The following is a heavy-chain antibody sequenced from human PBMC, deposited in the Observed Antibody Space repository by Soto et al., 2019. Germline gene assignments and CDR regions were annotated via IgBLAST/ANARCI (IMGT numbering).Heavy chain of an antibody. CDR3: AAVRVAAPSHFDY. J-gene: IGHJ4*02. V-gene: IGHV4-59*01. Sequence: NPSETLSLTCSVSGGSISDYYWSWIWQPPGKGLEWIGYIYYSGSTNYNPSLKSRVTISVDTSKNQFSLNLSSVTAADTAVYYCAAVRVAAPSHFDYWGQGTLVTVS. D-gene: IGHD2-8*02. CDR1: GGSISDYY. CDR2: IYYSGST.